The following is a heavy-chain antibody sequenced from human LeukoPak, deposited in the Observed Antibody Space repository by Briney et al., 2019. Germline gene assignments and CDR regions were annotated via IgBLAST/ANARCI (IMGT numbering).Heavy chain of an antibody. CDR2: INRDGSST. Sequence: GGSLRLSCAASGFTFSKYWMHWVRQAPGKGLMWVSRINRDGSSTTYADSVEGRFTISRDNSKNTLYLQMNSLRAEDTAVYYCATLRGATQPDYWGQGTLVTVSS. CDR3: ATLRGATQPDY. J-gene: IGHJ4*02. V-gene: IGHV3-74*01. CDR1: GFTFSKYW. D-gene: IGHD3-10*01.